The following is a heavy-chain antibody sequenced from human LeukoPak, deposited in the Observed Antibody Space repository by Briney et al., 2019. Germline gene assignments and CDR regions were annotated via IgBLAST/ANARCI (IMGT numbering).Heavy chain of an antibody. CDR1: GFTFSDYY. Sequence: PGGSLRLSCAASGFTFSDYYMCCIRQAPGKGLECLSYISSSSSDRNYADSARGRFTISRDNAKNSLYLQMNSLRGEDTAVYYCTRVARELANWGQGTLVTVSS. J-gene: IGHJ4*02. D-gene: IGHD1-26*01. V-gene: IGHV3-11*05. CDR2: ISSSSSDR. CDR3: TRVARELAN.